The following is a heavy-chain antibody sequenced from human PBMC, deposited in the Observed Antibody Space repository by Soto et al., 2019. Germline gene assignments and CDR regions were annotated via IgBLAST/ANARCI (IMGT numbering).Heavy chain of an antibody. CDR3: AKEVVGATTSIEEVYYYYYGMDV. CDR2: ISGSGGST. CDR1: GFTFSSYA. D-gene: IGHD1-26*01. J-gene: IGHJ6*02. Sequence: GGSLRLSCAASGFTFSSYAMSWVRQAPGKGLEWVSAISGSGGSTYYADSVKGRFTISRDNSKNTLYLQMNSLRAEDTAVYYCAKEVVGATTSIEEVYYYYYGMDVWGQGTTVTVSS. V-gene: IGHV3-23*01.